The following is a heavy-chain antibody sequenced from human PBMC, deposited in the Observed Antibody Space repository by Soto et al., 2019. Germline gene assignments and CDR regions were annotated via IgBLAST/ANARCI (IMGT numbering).Heavy chain of an antibody. CDR3: ASSDYGGLDY. CDR1: GYTFTNYD. CDR2: MNPNTSNT. V-gene: IGHV1-8*01. J-gene: IGHJ4*02. D-gene: IGHD4-17*01. Sequence: QVQLVQSGAEVKKPGASVRVSCKASGYTFTNYDINWVRQATGQGLEWMGWMNPNTSNTGYAQKFHGRVTVTRETSIVTAYMKLGSLRSDDTAVYFCASSDYGGLDYWGRGTLVTVSS.